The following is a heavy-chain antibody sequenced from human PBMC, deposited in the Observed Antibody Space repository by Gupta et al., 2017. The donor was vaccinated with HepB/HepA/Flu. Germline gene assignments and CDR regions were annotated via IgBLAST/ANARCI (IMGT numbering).Heavy chain of an antibody. V-gene: IGHV3-9*01. J-gene: IGHJ4*02. Sequence: EVQLVESGGGLVQPGRSLRLSCAVSGFTFDDYAMHWVRQAPGKGLEWVSGSSWNSGNIGYADSVKGRFTISRDNAKNSLYLQMNSLRAEDTALYYCTKDVLVRGIIPTYFDYWGQGTLVTVSS. CDR1: GFTFDDYA. CDR3: TKDVLVRGIIPTYFDY. CDR2: SSWNSGNI. D-gene: IGHD3-10*01.